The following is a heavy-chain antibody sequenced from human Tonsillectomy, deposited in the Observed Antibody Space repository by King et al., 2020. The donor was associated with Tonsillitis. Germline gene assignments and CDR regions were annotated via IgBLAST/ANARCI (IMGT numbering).Heavy chain of an antibody. CDR2: IYYSGST. CDR3: AGLQDYDILTGAQTLWYFDL. D-gene: IGHD3-9*01. V-gene: IGHV4-31*03. CDR1: GGSISSGGYH. J-gene: IGHJ2*01. Sequence: QLQESGPGLVKPSQTLSLTCTVSGGSISSGGYHWSWIRQHPGKGLEWIGYIYYSGSTYYNPSLKSRVTISVDTSKNQFSLKLSSVTAADTAVYYCAGLQDYDILTGAQTLWYFDLWGRGTLVTVSS.